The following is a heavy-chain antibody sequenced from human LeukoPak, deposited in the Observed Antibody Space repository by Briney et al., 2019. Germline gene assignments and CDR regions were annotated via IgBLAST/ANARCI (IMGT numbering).Heavy chain of an antibody. CDR3: AKDARPVSYNWFDP. CDR1: GFTFSSYG. CDR2: IRYDGSNK. J-gene: IGHJ5*02. Sequence: GGSLRLPCAASGFTFSSYGMHWVRQAPGKGLEWVAFIRYDGSNKYYADSVKGRFTISRDNSKNTLYLQMNSLRAEDTAVYYCAKDARPVSYNWFDPWGQGTLVTVSS. V-gene: IGHV3-30*02. D-gene: IGHD6-6*01.